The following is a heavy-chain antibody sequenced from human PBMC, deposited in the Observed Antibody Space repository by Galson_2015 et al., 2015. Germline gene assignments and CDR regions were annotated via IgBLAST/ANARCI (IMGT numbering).Heavy chain of an antibody. CDR2: ISSTSGTA. J-gene: IGHJ4*02. CDR1: GFTFSTYD. V-gene: IGHV3-48*02. D-gene: IGHD2/OR15-2a*01. CDR3: ARVQNNGLINFDY. Sequence: SLRLSCAASGFTFSTYDMNWVRQAPGKGLEWISYISSTSGTAYYLDSVKGRFTISRDNAKNSLYLQMNSLRDEGSAVYYCARVQNNGLINFDYWGQGILVTVSS.